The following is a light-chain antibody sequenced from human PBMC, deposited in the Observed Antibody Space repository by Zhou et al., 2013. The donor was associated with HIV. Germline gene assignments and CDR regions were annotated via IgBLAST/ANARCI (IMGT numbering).Light chain of an antibody. V-gene: IGKV3-15*01. CDR2: GAS. J-gene: IGKJ5*01. CDR1: ESVSTN. Sequence: DIVMTQSPATLSVSPGERATLSCRASESVSTNLAWYQQKPGQAPRLLMYGASTRATGIPARFSGSGAGTEFTLTISSLQSEDFAVYYCQQYNNWPPRTTFGQGTRLEIK. CDR3: QQYNNWPPRTT.